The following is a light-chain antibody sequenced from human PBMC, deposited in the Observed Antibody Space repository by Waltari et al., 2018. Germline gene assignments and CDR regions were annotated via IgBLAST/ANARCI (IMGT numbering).Light chain of an antibody. CDR1: QSVSSY. J-gene: IGKJ2*01. CDR2: DAS. CDR3: QQRSNWPPYT. V-gene: IGKV3-11*01. Sequence: DIVLTQSPATLSLSPGERATLSCKASQSVSSYLAWYHQKPGQAPRLLIYDASNRATGIPARFSGSGSGTDFTLTISSLEPEDFAVYYCQQRSNWPPYTVGQGTKLEIK.